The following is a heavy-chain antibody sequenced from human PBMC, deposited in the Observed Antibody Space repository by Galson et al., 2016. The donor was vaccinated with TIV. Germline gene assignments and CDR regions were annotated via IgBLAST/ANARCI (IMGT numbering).Heavy chain of an antibody. D-gene: IGHD6-13*01. CDR2: VYYNGRT. V-gene: IGHV4-61*01. CDR3: TRDPTYSNSWYWYFDL. CDR1: GGSVSRGTYY. J-gene: IGHJ2*01. Sequence: ETLSLTCSVSGGSVSRGTYYWRWLRQSPGKRLEWIGYVYYNGRTNYNPSLKSRVNMSIDRSKNQFSLTLRSVTAADTAVYFCTRDPTYSNSWYWYFDLWGRGTLVAVSS.